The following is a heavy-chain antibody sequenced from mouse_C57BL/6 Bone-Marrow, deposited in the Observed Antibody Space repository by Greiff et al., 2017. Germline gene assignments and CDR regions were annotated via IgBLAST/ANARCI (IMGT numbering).Heavy chain of an antibody. CDR3: ARGGRVTKVVADY. CDR1: GYTFTSYG. D-gene: IGHD1-1*01. Sequence: QVQLQQSGAELARPGASVKLYCKASGYTFTSYGISWVKQRTGQGLEWIGEIYPRSGNTYYNEKFKGKATLTADKSSSTAYMELRSLTSEDSAVYVCARGGRVTKVVADYWGQGTPLTVSS. CDR2: IYPRSGNT. J-gene: IGHJ2*01. V-gene: IGHV1-81*01.